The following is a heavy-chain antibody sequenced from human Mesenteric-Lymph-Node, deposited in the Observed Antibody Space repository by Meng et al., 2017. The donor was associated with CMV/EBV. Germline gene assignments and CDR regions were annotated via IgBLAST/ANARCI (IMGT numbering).Heavy chain of an antibody. J-gene: IGHJ4*02. D-gene: IGHD1-26*01. CDR3: ARGWEQDY. Sequence: GESLKISCAASGFTFSTYGMHWVRQAPGKRLEYVSAISGSGSSAYYADSVKGRFTISRDNAKNTLYLQMNSLRAEDTAVYYCARGWEQDYWGQGTLVTVSS. V-gene: IGHV3-64*02. CDR2: ISGSGSSA. CDR1: GFTFSTYG.